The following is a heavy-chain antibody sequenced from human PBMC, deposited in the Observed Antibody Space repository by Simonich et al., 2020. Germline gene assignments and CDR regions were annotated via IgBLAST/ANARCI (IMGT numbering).Heavy chain of an antibody. CDR1: GYTYNRYG. Sequence: QVMLVQSGAEVKKPGASVKVSCKGYGYTYNRYGISWVRQAPEQGLVWMGWILANTGNTTHAQKLQGSVTMHTDTSPSTAYWEMRRLRSDDPAVYYCASAARGTWWYYYFDYWGQGTLVTVSS. D-gene: IGHD2-15*01. CDR3: ASAARGTWWYYYFDY. CDR2: ILANTGNT. V-gene: IGHV1-18*01. J-gene: IGHJ4*02.